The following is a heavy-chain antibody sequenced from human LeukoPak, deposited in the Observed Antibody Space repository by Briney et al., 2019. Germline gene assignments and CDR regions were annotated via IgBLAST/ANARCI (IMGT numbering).Heavy chain of an antibody. Sequence: PGGSLRLSCAASGFTFSSYAMHWVRQAPGKGLEWVAVISYDGSNKYYADSVKGRFTISRDNSKNTLYLQMNSLRAEDTAVYYCARGMAMGGWGQGTLVTVSS. CDR1: GFTFSSYA. J-gene: IGHJ4*02. V-gene: IGHV3-30-3*01. D-gene: IGHD3-16*01. CDR2: ISYDGSNK. CDR3: ARGMAMGG.